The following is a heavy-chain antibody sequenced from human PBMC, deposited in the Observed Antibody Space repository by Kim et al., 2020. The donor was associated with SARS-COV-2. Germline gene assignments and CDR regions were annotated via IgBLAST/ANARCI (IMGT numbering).Heavy chain of an antibody. D-gene: IGHD3-22*01. J-gene: IGHJ4*02. CDR3: ARERADSSGYYAPFDY. CDR2: INAGNGNT. CDR1: GYTFTSYA. Sequence: ASVKVSCKASGYTFTSYAMHWVRQAPGQRLEWMGWINAGNGNTKYSQKFQGRVTITRDTSASTAYMELSSLRSEDTAVYYCARERADSSGYYAPFDYWGQGTLVTVSS. V-gene: IGHV1-3*01.